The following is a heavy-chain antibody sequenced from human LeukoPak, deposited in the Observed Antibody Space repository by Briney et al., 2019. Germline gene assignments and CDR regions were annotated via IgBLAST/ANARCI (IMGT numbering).Heavy chain of an antibody. CDR3: ARAIGTMVRGVIINPQGWFDP. J-gene: IGHJ5*02. Sequence: ASVKVSCKASGYTFTGYYMHWVRQAPGQGLEWMGWINPNSGGTNYAQKFQGRVTMTRDTSISTVYMELGRLRSDDTAVYYCARAIGTMVRGVIINPQGWFDPWGQGTLVTVSS. D-gene: IGHD3-10*01. CDR2: INPNSGGT. CDR1: GYTFTGYY. V-gene: IGHV1-2*02.